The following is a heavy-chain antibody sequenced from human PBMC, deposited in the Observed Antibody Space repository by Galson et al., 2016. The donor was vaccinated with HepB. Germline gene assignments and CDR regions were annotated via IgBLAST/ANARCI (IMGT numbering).Heavy chain of an antibody. CDR2: IKQDGREE. J-gene: IGHJ4*02. D-gene: IGHD3-10*01. CDR1: GFTFSHYW. CDR3: AGGVRFGEFS. Sequence: SLRLSCAASGFTFSHYWMSWVRQPPGKGLEWVANIKQDGREEYYVDSVKGRFTISRDNANNSLYLQMNSLRAEDTAVYYCAGGVRFGEFSWGQGTLVTVSS. V-gene: IGHV3-7*01.